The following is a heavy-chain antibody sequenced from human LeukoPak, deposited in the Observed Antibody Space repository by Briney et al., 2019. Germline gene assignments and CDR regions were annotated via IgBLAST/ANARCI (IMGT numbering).Heavy chain of an antibody. J-gene: IGHJ2*01. CDR3: ARHKWDSAWYFDV. D-gene: IGHD1-26*01. CDR1: GGSISSGGYY. CDR2: IYYSGNT. V-gene: IGHV4-39*01. Sequence: PSQTLSLTCTVSGGSISSGGYYWSWIRQSPGRGLEWIGGIYYSGNTYYSPSLRSRVTVSVDTSKNQFSLKLNSVTAADTAVYYCARHKWDSAWYFDVWGRGTLVTVSS.